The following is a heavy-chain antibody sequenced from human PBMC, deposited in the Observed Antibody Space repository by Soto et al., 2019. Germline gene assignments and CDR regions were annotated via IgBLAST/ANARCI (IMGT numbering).Heavy chain of an antibody. CDR1: GFTVSNSY. CDR3: ARCDGSATYCFFFAY. CDR2: IYSGGSS. D-gene: IGHD3-10*01. V-gene: IGHV3-66*01. Sequence: VGSLRLSCAASGFTVSNSYMSWVRQAPGKGLEWVSAIYSGGSSYYADSVKGRFTISRDNSRNTLYHQMNSLRAEDTAVYFCARCDGSATYCFFFAYWGQGTLVTVSS. J-gene: IGHJ4*02.